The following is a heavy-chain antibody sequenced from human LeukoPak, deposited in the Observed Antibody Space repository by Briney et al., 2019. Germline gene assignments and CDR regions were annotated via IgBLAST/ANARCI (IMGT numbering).Heavy chain of an antibody. CDR3: ARDWYYYGIFDY. Sequence: GGSLRLSCAASGFTFRSYAIHWVRQAPGKGLEWVAVISYDGSDKYYADSVKGRFTISRDKSKNTLYLQVNSLRAEDTTVYYCARDWYYYGIFDYWGQGTLVTVSS. V-gene: IGHV3-30*04. CDR1: GFTFRSYA. D-gene: IGHD3-10*01. CDR2: ISYDGSDK. J-gene: IGHJ4*02.